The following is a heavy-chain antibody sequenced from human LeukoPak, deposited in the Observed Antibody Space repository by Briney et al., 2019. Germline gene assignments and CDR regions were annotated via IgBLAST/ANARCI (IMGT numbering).Heavy chain of an antibody. CDR1: GYTFTSYD. CDR3: ARVRTVTTLSGAYNWFDP. Sequence: ASVKVSCKASGYTFTSYDINWVRQATGQGLEWMGWMNPNSGNTGYAQKFQGRVTMTRNTSISTAYMELSSLRSEDTAVYYCARVRTVTTLSGAYNWFDPWGQGTLVTVSS. V-gene: IGHV1-8*01. D-gene: IGHD4-17*01. J-gene: IGHJ5*02. CDR2: MNPNSGNT.